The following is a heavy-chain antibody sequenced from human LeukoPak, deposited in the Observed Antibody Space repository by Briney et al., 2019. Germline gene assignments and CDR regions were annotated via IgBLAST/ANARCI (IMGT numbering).Heavy chain of an antibody. CDR2: ISGSGGST. Sequence: GGSLRLSCAASGFTFSSYGMSWVRQAPGKGLEWVSVISGSGGSTYYADSVKGRFTISRDNSKNTLYLQMNSLRAEDTAVYYCAELGITMIGGVWGKGTTVTISS. CDR3: AELGITMIGGV. CDR1: GFTFSSYG. J-gene: IGHJ6*04. D-gene: IGHD3-10*02. V-gene: IGHV3-23*01.